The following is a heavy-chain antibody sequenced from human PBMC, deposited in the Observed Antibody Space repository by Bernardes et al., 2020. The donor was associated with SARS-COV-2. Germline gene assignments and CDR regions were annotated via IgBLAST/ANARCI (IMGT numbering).Heavy chain of an antibody. CDR2: ISSTSNYI. CDR1: GFSFTNYN. V-gene: IGHV3-21*01. D-gene: IGHD6-19*01. CDR3: ARWLALTKGMDV. J-gene: IGHJ6*02. Sequence: GGSLRLSCAASGFSFTNYNMNWVRQAPGKGLEWVSSISSTSNYIYYADSVKGRFTISRDNAKNSLYLEMNSLRAEDTAFYYCARWLALTKGMDVWGQGTTVTVSS.